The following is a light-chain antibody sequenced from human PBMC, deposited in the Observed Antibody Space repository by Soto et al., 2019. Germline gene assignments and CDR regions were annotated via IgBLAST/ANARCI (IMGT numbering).Light chain of an antibody. CDR1: QSVGSNS. J-gene: IGKJ4*02. CDR2: GAS. CDR3: QQYGSSPPRT. Sequence: EFVLTQSPGTLSLSPGERATLSCRASQSVGSNSLAWYQQKPGQAPRTLIYGASTRAPGIPDRFSGSGSRTDFSHTISRLEPEDFAVDYCQQYGSSPPRTFGGGTKVEIK. V-gene: IGKV3-20*01.